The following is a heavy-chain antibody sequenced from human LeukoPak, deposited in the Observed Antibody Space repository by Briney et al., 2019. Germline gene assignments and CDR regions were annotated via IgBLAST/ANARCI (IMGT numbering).Heavy chain of an antibody. D-gene: IGHD6-6*01. V-gene: IGHV3-7*01. CDR1: GLTVSNHW. CDR2: IREERGQE. CDR3: ARVYHSSSGRAIDY. J-gene: IGHJ4*02. Sequence: GGSLRLSCVASGLTVSNHWMSWVRQAPGKGLEWVANIREERGQEYYVDSVKGRFTISRDNAKNSLYLQMNSLRAEDTAVYYCARVYHSSSGRAIDYWGQGTLVTVSS.